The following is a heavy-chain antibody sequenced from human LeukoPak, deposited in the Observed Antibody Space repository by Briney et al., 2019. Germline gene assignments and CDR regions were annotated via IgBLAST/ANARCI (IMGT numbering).Heavy chain of an antibody. Sequence: GGSLRLSCAASGFIFSNYEINWVRQAPGKGLEWVSSISSSSSYIYYADSVKGRFTISRDNAKNSLYLQMNSLRAEDTAVYYCARGSMIVVEWGQGTLVTVSS. D-gene: IGHD3-22*01. CDR3: ARGSMIVVE. CDR2: ISSSSSYI. CDR1: GFIFSNYE. J-gene: IGHJ4*02. V-gene: IGHV3-21*01.